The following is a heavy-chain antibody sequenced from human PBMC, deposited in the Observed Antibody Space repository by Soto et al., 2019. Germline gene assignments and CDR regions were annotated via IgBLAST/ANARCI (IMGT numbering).Heavy chain of an antibody. CDR2: IYHSGST. J-gene: IGHJ5*02. CDR1: GGSISSGGYS. Sequence: QLQLQESGSGLVKPSQTLSLTCAVSGGSISSGGYSGSWIRQPPGKGLEWIGYIYHSGSTYYNSSLKSRVTKSVDRSKNQFSLKLGSVTAADTAVYYCARAVVVPAATEYNWFDPWGQGTLVTVSS. V-gene: IGHV4-30-2*01. D-gene: IGHD2-2*01. CDR3: ARAVVVPAATEYNWFDP.